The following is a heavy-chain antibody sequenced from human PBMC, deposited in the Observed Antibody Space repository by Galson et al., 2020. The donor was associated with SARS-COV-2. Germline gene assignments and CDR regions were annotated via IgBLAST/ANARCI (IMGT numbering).Heavy chain of an antibody. CDR1: GGSISSYY. J-gene: IGHJ5*02. Sequence: TVSGGSISSYYWSWIRQPAGKGLEWIGRIYTSGSTNYNPSLKSRVTMSVDTSKNQFSLKLSSVTAADTAVYYCARVALGYCSGGSCYSGFDPWGQGTLVTVSS. V-gene: IGHV4-4*07. D-gene: IGHD2-15*01. CDR2: IYTSGST. CDR3: ARVALGYCSGGSCYSGFDP.